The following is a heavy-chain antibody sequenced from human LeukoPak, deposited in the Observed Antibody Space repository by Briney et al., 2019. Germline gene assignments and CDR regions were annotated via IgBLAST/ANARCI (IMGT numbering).Heavy chain of an antibody. V-gene: IGHV3-23*01. CDR1: GFTFSSYA. J-gene: IGHJ4*02. Sequence: GGSLRLSCAASGFTFSSYAMSWVRQAPGKGLEWVSTISGSGGTTYHADSVKGRFTISRDNSKNTLCVQMNSLRAEDTAIYYCAKRLSSGSYFAAFDYWGQGTLVTVSS. CDR3: AKRLSSGSYFAAFDY. CDR2: ISGSGGTT. D-gene: IGHD1-26*01.